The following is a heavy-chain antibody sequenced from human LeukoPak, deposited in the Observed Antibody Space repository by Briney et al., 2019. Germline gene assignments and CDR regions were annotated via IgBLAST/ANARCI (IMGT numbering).Heavy chain of an antibody. Sequence: PSETLSLTWTVSGGSIIGYYCGWIRQPPGKGLEWIGYISYSIYYSGSTNYNPSLESRVTISLDTSKNQFSLKLTSVTAADTAVYYCARFLSGWPYQFDHWGQGTLVTVSS. CDR1: GGSIIGYY. CDR2: ISYSIYYSGST. V-gene: IGHV4-59*01. D-gene: IGHD6-19*01. CDR3: ARFLSGWPYQFDH. J-gene: IGHJ4*02.